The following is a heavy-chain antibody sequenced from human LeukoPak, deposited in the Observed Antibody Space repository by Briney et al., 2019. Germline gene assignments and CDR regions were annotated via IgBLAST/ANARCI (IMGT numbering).Heavy chain of an antibody. D-gene: IGHD3-10*01. CDR2: IYHSGST. J-gene: IGHJ5*02. CDR1: GYSISSGYY. CDR3: ARGEDVLLWFGESPNWFDP. V-gene: IGHV4-38-2*02. Sequence: SETLSLTCTVSGYSISSGYYWGWIRQPPGKGLEWIGSIYHSGSTYYNPSLKSRVTISVDTSKNQFSLKLSSVNAADTAVYYCARGEDVLLWFGESPNWFDPWGQGTLVTVSS.